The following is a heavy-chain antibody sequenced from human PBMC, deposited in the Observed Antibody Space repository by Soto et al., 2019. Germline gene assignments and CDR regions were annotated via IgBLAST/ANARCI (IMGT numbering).Heavy chain of an antibody. J-gene: IGHJ2*01. Sequence: QVQLVESGGGVVQPGRSLRLSCAASGFTFSSYGMHWVRQAPGKGLEWVAVIWYDGSNKYYADSVKGRFTISRDNSKNTLYLQMNSLRAEDTAVYYCARDQQWLAPPYWYFDLWGRGTLVTVSS. V-gene: IGHV3-33*01. CDR2: IWYDGSNK. CDR1: GFTFSSYG. D-gene: IGHD6-19*01. CDR3: ARDQQWLAPPYWYFDL.